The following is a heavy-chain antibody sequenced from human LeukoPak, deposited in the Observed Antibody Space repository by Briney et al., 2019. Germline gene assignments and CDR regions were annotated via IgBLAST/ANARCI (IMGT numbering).Heavy chain of an antibody. J-gene: IGHJ5*02. Sequence: SETLSLTCAVYGGSFSGYYWSWIRQPPGKGLEWIGEINNSGSTNYNPSLKSRVTISVDTSKNQFSLKLSSVTAADTAVYYCARGKRTIVATITSGNFRYCSGGSCYRWFDPWGQGTLVTVSS. CDR3: ARGKRTIVATITSGNFRYCSGGSCYRWFDP. CDR1: GGSFSGYY. CDR2: INNSGST. V-gene: IGHV4-34*01. D-gene: IGHD2-15*01.